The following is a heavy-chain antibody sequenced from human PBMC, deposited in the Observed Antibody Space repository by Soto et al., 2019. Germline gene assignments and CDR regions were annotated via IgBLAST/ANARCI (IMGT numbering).Heavy chain of an antibody. D-gene: IGHD2-15*01. CDR1: GFSLSTSGVG. CDR3: ARSRSLRVVVAATGAEYFQH. V-gene: IGHV2-5*02. CDR2: IYWDDDK. J-gene: IGHJ1*01. Sequence: GPTLVNPTQTLTLTCTFSGFSLSTSGVGVGWIRQPPGKALEWLALIYWDDDKRYSPSLKSRLTITKDTSKNQVVLTMTNMDPVDTATYYCARSRSLRVVVAATGAEYFQHWGQGTLVTVSS.